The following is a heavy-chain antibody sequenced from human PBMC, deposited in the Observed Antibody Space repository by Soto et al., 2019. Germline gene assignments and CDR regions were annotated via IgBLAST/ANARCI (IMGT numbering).Heavy chain of an antibody. V-gene: IGHV4-31*03. J-gene: IGHJ4*02. CDR1: GGSISSGGYY. CDR2: IYYSGST. D-gene: IGHD3-3*01. CDR3: ARDRTYYDFWSGYPNVGYFDY. Sequence: SETLSLTCTVSGGSISSGGYYWSWIRQHPGKGLERIGYIYYSGSTYYNPSLKSRVTISVDTSKNQFSLKLSSVTAADTAVYYCARDRTYYDFWSGYPNVGYFDYWGQGTLVTVSS.